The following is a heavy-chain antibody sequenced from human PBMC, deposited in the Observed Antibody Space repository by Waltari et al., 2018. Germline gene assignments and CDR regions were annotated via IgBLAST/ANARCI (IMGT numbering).Heavy chain of an antibody. Sequence: QLQLKESGPRLVKSSETLSLPCTISGGSIIDSTHYWAWIRPTPGKGPEGIGSVLYNGNAYYNPSLEGRVTMSVDRSKNHFSLDLESVTTPDTSIYFCARSFGGSGSYKFDYWGQGILVTVSS. V-gene: IGHV4-39*02. CDR3: ARSFGGSGSYKFDY. D-gene: IGHD3-10*01. J-gene: IGHJ4*02. CDR1: GGSIIDSTHY. CDR2: VLYNGNA.